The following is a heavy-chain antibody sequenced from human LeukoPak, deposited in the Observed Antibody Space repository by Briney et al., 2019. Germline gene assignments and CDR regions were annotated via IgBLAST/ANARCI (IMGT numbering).Heavy chain of an antibody. D-gene: IGHD5-24*01. CDR1: GGSISSGNYH. V-gene: IGHV4-39*01. Sequence: SETLSLTCTVSGGSISSGNYHWAWMRQPPGKGPEWIGSMFYSGSPYYNPSLKSRVTISVDTSKNQFSLKVTSVTAADTAVYYCARHPTRRDAYDHLDYWGQGTLVTVSS. J-gene: IGHJ4*02. CDR2: MFYSGSP. CDR3: ARHPTRRDAYDHLDY.